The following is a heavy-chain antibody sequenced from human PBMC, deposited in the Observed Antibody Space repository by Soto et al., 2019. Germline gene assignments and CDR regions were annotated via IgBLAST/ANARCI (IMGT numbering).Heavy chain of an antibody. CDR3: AGQSSSCDHCAYFQH. V-gene: IGHV4-39*01. Sequence: SESPCVPCTLAAGSISISPYYSGWIPQPPGKGLEWIGSIYYSGSTYYNPSLKSRVTISVDTSNTQFSLKVSSVTAADTAVYYCAGQSSSCDHCAYFQHWGQGTMVTVSS. CDR1: AGSISISPYY. J-gene: IGHJ1*01. CDR2: IYYSGST. D-gene: IGHD6-13*01.